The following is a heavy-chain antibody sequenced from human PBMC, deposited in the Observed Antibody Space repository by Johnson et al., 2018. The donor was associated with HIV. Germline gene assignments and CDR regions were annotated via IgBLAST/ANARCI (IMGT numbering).Heavy chain of an antibody. J-gene: IGHJ3*02. Sequence: VQLVESGGGLVKPGGSLRLSCAASGFSFSDYYMTWIRQAPGKGLEWVANIKQDGSEKYYVDSVKGRLTISRDNSRNTVYLQMNSLRPEDTAVYYCASGVTARAPLLIWGQGTMVTVSS. CDR1: GFSFSDYY. V-gene: IGHV3-7*01. D-gene: IGHD6-6*01. CDR2: IKQDGSEK. CDR3: ASGVTARAPLLI.